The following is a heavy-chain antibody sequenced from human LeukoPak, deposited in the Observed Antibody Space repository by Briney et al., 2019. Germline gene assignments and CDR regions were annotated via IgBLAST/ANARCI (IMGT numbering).Heavy chain of an antibody. Sequence: PSETLSLTCTVSGGSLSSYYWSWIRQPPGKGLEWIGYIYYSGNTNYNPSLKSRVTISVDTSKNQFSLKLSSVTAADRAVYYCARVIRGGSYYYFDYWGQGTLVTVSS. CDR1: GGSLSSYY. CDR2: IYYSGNT. V-gene: IGHV4-59*01. CDR3: ARVIRGGSYYYFDY. D-gene: IGHD1-26*01. J-gene: IGHJ4*02.